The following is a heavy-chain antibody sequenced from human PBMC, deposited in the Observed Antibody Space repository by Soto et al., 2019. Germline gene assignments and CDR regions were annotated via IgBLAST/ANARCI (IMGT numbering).Heavy chain of an antibody. D-gene: IGHD3-10*01. CDR3: ARDQPIWFGELPQGYFDY. V-gene: IGHV1-46*03. CDR2: INPSGGST. J-gene: IGHJ4*02. CDR1: GYTFTSYY. Sequence: GASVKVSCKASGYTFTSYYMQWVRQAPGQGLEWMGIINPSGGSTSYAQKFQGRVTMTRDTSTSTVYMELSSLRSEDTAVYYCARDQPIWFGELPQGYFDYWGQGTLVTVSS.